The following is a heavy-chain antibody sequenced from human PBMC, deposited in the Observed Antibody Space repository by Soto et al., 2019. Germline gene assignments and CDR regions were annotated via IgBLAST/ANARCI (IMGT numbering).Heavy chain of an antibody. CDR2: IYYSGIT. CDR3: ARHGSN. J-gene: IGHJ4*02. V-gene: IGHV4-39*01. Sequence: SETLSLTCTVSGVSISNSSYYWGWIRRPPGKGLEGIGTIYYSGITYYNPSLKSRVTISVDTSKKQFSLKLTSVTAADTAVYYCARHGSNWGQGTLVTVSS. CDR1: GVSISNSSYY.